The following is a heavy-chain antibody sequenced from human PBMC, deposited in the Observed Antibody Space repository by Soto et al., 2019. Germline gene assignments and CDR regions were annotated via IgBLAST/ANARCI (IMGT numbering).Heavy chain of an antibody. D-gene: IGHD4-17*01. CDR3: ARDMNAHGDYSAY. CDR2: IYYSGST. J-gene: IGHJ4*02. V-gene: IGHV4-31*03. Sequence: SETLSLTCTVSGGSISSGGYYWSLIRQHPGKGLEWIGYIYYSGSTYYNPSLKSRVTISVDTSKNQFSLKLSSVTADDTAVYYCARDMNAHGDYSAYWGQGTLVTVSS. CDR1: GGSISSGGYY.